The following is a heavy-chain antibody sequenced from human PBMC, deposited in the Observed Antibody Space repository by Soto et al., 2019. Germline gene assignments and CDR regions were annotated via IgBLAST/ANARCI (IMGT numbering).Heavy chain of an antibody. CDR2: INSDGSST. D-gene: IGHD7-27*01. J-gene: IGHJ4*02. CDR3: AISPLTPFDY. Sequence: EVQLVESGGGLVQPGGSLRLSCAASGFTFSSYWMHWVRQAPGKGLVWVSRINSDGSSTSYADSVKGRFTISRDNAKNPLYLQMNSLRAEAAAGYYCAISPLTPFDYWGQEPLVTVSS. CDR1: GFTFSSYW. V-gene: IGHV3-74*01.